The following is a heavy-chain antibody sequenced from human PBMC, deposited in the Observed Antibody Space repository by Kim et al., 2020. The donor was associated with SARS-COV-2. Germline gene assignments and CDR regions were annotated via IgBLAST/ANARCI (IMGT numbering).Heavy chain of an antibody. Sequence: GGSLRLSCAASGFTFSSYWMHWVRQAPGKGLVWVSRINSDGSSTSYADSVKGRFTISRDNAKNTLYLQMNSLRAEDTAVYYCASAVDLLTMVRGFPLDYWGQGTLVTVSS. J-gene: IGHJ4*02. CDR2: INSDGSST. CDR3: ASAVDLLTMVRGFPLDY. V-gene: IGHV3-74*01. D-gene: IGHD3-10*01. CDR1: GFTFSSYW.